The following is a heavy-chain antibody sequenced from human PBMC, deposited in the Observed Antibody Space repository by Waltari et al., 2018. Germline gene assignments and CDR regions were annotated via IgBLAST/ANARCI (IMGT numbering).Heavy chain of an antibody. CDR1: GFTFAAFA. CDR3: VKEAAGYDSLIANGLDV. CDR2: ITWDGGST. V-gene: IGHV3-43D*04. Sequence: EVQLEESGGGVVQPGGSLRLSCAASGFTFAAFALPWVRQAPGKGLEWVSLITWDGGSTYYADSVKGRFAISRDNGKDFLYLQMNSLRPEDTALYYCVKEAAGYDSLIANGLDVWGQGTTVTVSS. J-gene: IGHJ6*02. D-gene: IGHD3-9*01.